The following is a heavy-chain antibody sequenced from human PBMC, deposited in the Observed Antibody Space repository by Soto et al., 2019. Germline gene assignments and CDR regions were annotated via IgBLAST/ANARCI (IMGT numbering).Heavy chain of an antibody. J-gene: IGHJ4*02. CDR3: ARDRPYNYTALTFDY. Sequence: ASVKVSCKASGYTFTSYGISWVRQAPGQGLEWMGWISAYNGNTNYAEKFQGRVTMTTDTSTSTAYMELRSLRSDDTAVYYCARDRPYNYTALTFDYWGQGTLVTVSS. V-gene: IGHV1-18*04. CDR2: ISAYNGNT. CDR1: GYTFTSYG. D-gene: IGHD5-18*01.